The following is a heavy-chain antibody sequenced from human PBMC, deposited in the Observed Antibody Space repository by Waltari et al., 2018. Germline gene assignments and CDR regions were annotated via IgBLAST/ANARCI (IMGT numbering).Heavy chain of an antibody. J-gene: IGHJ4*02. CDR2: IIPSLGIA. V-gene: IGHV1-69*02. D-gene: IGHD1-26*01. Sequence: QVQLVQSGAEVKKPGSSVKVSCKASGGTFSSYTISWVRQAPGQGLEWMGRIIPSLGIANYAQKFQGRVTITADKSTSTAYIELSSLRSEDTAVYYCASPRGAVDYWGQGTLVTVSS. CDR1: GGTFSSYT. CDR3: ASPRGAVDY.